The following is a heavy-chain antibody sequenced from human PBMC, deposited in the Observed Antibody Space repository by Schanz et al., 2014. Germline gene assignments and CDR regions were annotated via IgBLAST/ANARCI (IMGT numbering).Heavy chain of an antibody. D-gene: IGHD3-10*01. CDR1: GYIFGSHG. J-gene: IGHJ6*02. CDR2: INAHTGNT. V-gene: IGHV1-18*01. CDR3: ARDQSTACHYYSSGGMDV. Sequence: QLLQSGSAVRKPGASVKVSCKASGYIFGSHGMTWVRQAPGQGPELLGWINAHTGNTKYAQKFQGRVNMTRDTVTTTVYMKLTRLRTDDTAIYYCARDQSTACHYYSSGGMDVWGQGTRVTVSS.